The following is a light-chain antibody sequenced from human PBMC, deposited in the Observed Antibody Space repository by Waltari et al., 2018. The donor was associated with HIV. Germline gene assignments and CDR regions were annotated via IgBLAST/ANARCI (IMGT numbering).Light chain of an antibody. CDR3: AAWDDSLNGPL. CDR1: SSNIGSNA. V-gene: IGLV1-44*01. J-gene: IGLJ3*02. CDR2: RDN. Sequence: QSVLTQPPSASGTPGQRVTISCSGSSSNIGSNAVNWYQQLPGTAPKLLIYRDNERPSGVPDRFSGSKSGTSASLAISGLQSEDEANYYCAAWDDSLNGPLFGGRTKLTVL.